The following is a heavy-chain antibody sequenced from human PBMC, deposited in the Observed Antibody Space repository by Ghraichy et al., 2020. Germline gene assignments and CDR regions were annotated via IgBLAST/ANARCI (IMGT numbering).Heavy chain of an antibody. CDR1: GFTFSSYA. Sequence: GGSLRLSCAASGFTFSSYAMSWVRQAPGKGLEWVSAISGSGGSTYYADSVKGRFTISRDNSKNTLYLQMNSLRAEDTAVYYCAKEWYYYDSSGYYLYYFDYWGQGTLVTVSS. CDR3: AKEWYYYDSSGYYLYYFDY. J-gene: IGHJ4*02. CDR2: ISGSGGST. V-gene: IGHV3-23*01. D-gene: IGHD3-22*01.